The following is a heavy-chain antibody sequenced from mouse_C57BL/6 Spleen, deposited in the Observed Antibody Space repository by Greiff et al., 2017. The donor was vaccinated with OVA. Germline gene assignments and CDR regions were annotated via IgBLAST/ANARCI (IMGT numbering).Heavy chain of an antibody. Sequence: VQVVESGPGLVAPSQSLSITCTVSGFSLTSYAISWVRQPPGKGLEWLGVIWTGGGTNYNSALKSRLSISKDNSKSQVFLKMNSLQTDDTARYYCARKGSSYEDYAMDYWGQGTSVTVSS. CDR1: GFSLTSYA. J-gene: IGHJ4*01. D-gene: IGHD1-1*01. CDR3: ARKGSSYEDYAMDY. V-gene: IGHV2-9-1*01. CDR2: IWTGGGT.